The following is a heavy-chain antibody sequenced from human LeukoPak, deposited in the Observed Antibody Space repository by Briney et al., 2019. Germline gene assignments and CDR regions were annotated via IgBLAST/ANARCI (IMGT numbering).Heavy chain of an antibody. J-gene: IGHJ4*02. Sequence: SETLSLTCTVSGGSISSSYYYWGWIRQPPGKGLEWIGCIFYSGSTYYNPSLKRRVTISVDTSKNQFSLKLSSVTAADTAVYYCARLDWVHTDLLYYFAYLGQGTLVTVSS. CDR2: IFYSGST. CDR3: ARLDWVHTDLLYYFAY. CDR1: GGSISSSYYY. V-gene: IGHV4-39*01. D-gene: IGHD5-18*01.